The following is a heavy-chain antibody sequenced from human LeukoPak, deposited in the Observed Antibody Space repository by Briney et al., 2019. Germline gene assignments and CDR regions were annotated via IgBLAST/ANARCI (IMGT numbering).Heavy chain of an antibody. D-gene: IGHD5-18*01. CDR2: IYHSGST. V-gene: IGHV4-30-2*01. CDR1: GRSISSGGYS. Sequence: SQTLSLTCAVSGRSISSGGYSWSWIRQPPGKGLECIGYIYHSGSTYYNPSIKSPVTISVDRSKNQFSLKLSSVTAADTAVYYCARDVDTAMGPYFDYWGQGTLVTVSS. CDR3: ARDVDTAMGPYFDY. J-gene: IGHJ4*02.